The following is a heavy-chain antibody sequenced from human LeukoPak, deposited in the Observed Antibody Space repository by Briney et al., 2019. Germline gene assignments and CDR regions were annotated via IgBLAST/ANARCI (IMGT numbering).Heavy chain of an antibody. CDR3: ARHKSSGSYPLDY. V-gene: IGHV4-4*07. Sequence: SETLFLTCTVSGGXMSSYYCSWIRQPAGKGLEWIGRVYTSGNTNYNPSLKSRVTISVDTSKNQFSLTLSSVTAADTAVYYCARHKSSGSYPLDYWGQGILVTVSS. CDR1: GGXMSSYY. J-gene: IGHJ4*02. CDR2: VYTSGNT. D-gene: IGHD3-22*01.